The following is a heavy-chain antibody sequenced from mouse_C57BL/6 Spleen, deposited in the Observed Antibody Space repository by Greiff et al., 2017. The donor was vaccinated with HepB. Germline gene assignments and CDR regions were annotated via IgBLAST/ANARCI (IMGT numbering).Heavy chain of an antibody. D-gene: IGHD1-1*01. CDR3: AREYYYGSSSMDY. Sequence: EVQGVESGGGLVKPGGSLKLSCAASGFTFSSYAMSWVRQTPEKRLEWVATISDGGSYTYYPDNVKGRFTISRDNAKNNLYLQMSHLKSEDTAMYYCAREYYYGSSSMDYWGQGTSVTVSS. J-gene: IGHJ4*01. CDR2: ISDGGSYT. V-gene: IGHV5-4*01. CDR1: GFTFSSYA.